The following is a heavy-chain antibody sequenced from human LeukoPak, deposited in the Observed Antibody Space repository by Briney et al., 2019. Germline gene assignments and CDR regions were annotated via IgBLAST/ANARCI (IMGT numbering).Heavy chain of an antibody. CDR3: AREDYLGTYWYFDL. J-gene: IGHJ2*01. V-gene: IGHV3-30-3*01. CDR2: ISYDGSNK. Sequence: PGGSLRLSCAASGFTFSSYAMHWARQAPGKGLEWVAVISYDGSNKYYADSVKGRFTISRDNSKNTLYLQMNSLRAEDTAVYYCAREDYLGTYWYFDLWGRGTLVTVSS. D-gene: IGHD7-27*01. CDR1: GFTFSSYA.